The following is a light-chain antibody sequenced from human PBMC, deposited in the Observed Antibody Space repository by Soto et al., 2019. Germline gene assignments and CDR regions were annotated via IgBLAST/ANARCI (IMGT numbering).Light chain of an antibody. V-gene: IGLV2-14*01. Sequence: QSALTQPASVSGSPGQSITISCTGTSSDVGGYNYVSWYQQHPGKAPKLMIYDVSKRPSGVSNRFSGSKSGNTASLTISGLQAEDEADYYCSSYTSSSPLAVFGTGTKLTVL. J-gene: IGLJ1*01. CDR2: DVS. CDR3: SSYTSSSPLAV. CDR1: SSDVGGYNY.